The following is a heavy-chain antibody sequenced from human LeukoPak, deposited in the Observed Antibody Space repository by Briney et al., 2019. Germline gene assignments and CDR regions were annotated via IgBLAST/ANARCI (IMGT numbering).Heavy chain of an antibody. CDR3: ARGGYSYGYGGNDY. V-gene: IGHV3-53*01. D-gene: IGHD5-18*01. Sequence: TGGSLRLSCAASGFTVSSNYMSWVRQAPGKGLEWVSVIYSGGSTYYADSVKGRFTISRDNSKNTLYLQMNSLRAEDTAVYYCARGGYSYGYGGNDYWGQGTLVTVSS. J-gene: IGHJ4*02. CDR2: IYSGGST. CDR1: GFTVSSNY.